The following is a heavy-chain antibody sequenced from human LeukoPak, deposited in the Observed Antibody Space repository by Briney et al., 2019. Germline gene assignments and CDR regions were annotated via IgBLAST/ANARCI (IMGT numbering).Heavy chain of an antibody. Sequence: SETLSLTCTASGGSISSYYWSWIRQPAGKGLEWIGRIYISGSTNYNPSLKSRVTMSVDTSKNQFSLKLSSVTAADTAVYYCARDFWDGYALYYFDYWGQGTLVTVSS. CDR2: IYISGST. CDR3: ARDFWDGYALYYFDY. CDR1: GGSISSYY. D-gene: IGHD5-24*01. J-gene: IGHJ4*02. V-gene: IGHV4-4*07.